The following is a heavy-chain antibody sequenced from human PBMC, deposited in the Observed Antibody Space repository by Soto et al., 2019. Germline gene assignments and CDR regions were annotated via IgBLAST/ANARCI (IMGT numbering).Heavy chain of an antibody. V-gene: IGHV4-39*01. J-gene: IGHJ4*02. CDR2: IYYSGST. CDR3: ARLARGITIFGVVIIQDDY. CDR1: GGSISSSSYY. D-gene: IGHD3-3*01. Sequence: QLQLQESGPGLVKPSETLSLTCTVSGGSISSSSYYWGWIRQPPGKGLEWIGSIYYSGSTYYNPSLKSRVTISVDTSKNQFSLKLSSVTAADTAVYYCARLARGITIFGVVIIQDDYWGQGTLVTVSS.